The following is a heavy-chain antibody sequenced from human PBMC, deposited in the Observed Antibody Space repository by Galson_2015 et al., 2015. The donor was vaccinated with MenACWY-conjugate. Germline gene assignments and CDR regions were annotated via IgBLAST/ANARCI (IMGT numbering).Heavy chain of an antibody. V-gene: IGHV6-1*01. Sequence: CAISGDSVSSHSAAWNWIRQSPSRGLEWLGRTYYRSKWYNDYAVSVKSRITINPDTSKNQFSLQLNSVTPEDTAVYYCASFRSSGWYMDAFDIWGQGTMVTVSS. CDR2: TYYRSKWYN. D-gene: IGHD6-19*01. CDR3: ASFRSSGWYMDAFDI. CDR1: GDSVSSHSAA. J-gene: IGHJ3*02.